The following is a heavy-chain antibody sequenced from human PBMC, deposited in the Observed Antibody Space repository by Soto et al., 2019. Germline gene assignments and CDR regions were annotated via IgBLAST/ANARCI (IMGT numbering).Heavy chain of an antibody. J-gene: IGHJ4*02. CDR3: ARASGYVSGWYHDY. V-gene: IGHV1-69*13. Sequence: GASVKVSCKASGGTFSSDAVSWARQAPGQGLEWMGGLIPILGTTHYAQKFQGRVTITADESTNTAYMELSSLRSDDTAVYYCARASGYVSGWYHDYWGQGTRVTVSS. D-gene: IGHD6-19*01. CDR1: GGTFSSDA. CDR2: LIPILGTT.